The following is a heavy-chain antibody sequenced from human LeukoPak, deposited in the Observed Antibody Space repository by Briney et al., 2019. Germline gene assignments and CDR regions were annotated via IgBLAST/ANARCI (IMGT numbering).Heavy chain of an antibody. V-gene: IGHV4-4*07. CDR3: ARDVPGDFWSGTDAFDI. CDR2: IYTSGST. Sequence: SETLSLNCTVSGGSISSYYWSWIRQPAGKGLEWIGRIYTSGSTNYNPSLKSRVTMSVDTSKNQFSLKLSSVTAADTAVYYCARDVPGDFWSGTDAFDIWGQGTMVTVSS. CDR1: GGSISSYY. D-gene: IGHD3-3*01. J-gene: IGHJ3*02.